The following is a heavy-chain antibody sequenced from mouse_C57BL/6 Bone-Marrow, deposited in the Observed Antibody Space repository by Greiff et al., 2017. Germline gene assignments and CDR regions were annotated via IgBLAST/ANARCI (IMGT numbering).Heavy chain of an antibody. D-gene: IGHD2-2*01. CDR1: GYTFTSYW. V-gene: IGHV1-50*01. CDR2: FDPSDSYT. Sequence: QVQLQQPGAELVKPGASVKLSCKASGYTFTSYWMQWVKQRPGQGLEWIGEFDPSDSYTNYNQKFKGKATLTVDTSSSTAYMQLSSQTSEDSAVYYCASRAYGYYYAKDYWGQGTSVTVSS. J-gene: IGHJ4*01. CDR3: ASRAYGYYYAKDY.